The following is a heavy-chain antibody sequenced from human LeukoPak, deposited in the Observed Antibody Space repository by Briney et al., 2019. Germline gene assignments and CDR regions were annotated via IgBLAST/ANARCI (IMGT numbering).Heavy chain of an antibody. CDR2: IRSKVNNYAT. CDR1: GFTFSSYS. J-gene: IGHJ4*02. Sequence: PGGSLRLSCAASGFTFSSYSMNWVRQASGKGLEWVGRIRSKVNNYATAYAASVKGRFTISRDDLKNTAYLQMNSLKTEDTAVYYCSLSGDYWGQGTLVTVSS. CDR3: SLSGDY. D-gene: IGHD1-26*01. V-gene: IGHV3-73*01.